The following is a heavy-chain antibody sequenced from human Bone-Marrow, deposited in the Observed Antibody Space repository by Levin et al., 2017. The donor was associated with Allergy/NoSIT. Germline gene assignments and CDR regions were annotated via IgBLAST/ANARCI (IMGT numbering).Heavy chain of an antibody. V-gene: IGHV3-23*01. J-gene: IGHJ3*02. CDR1: GFTFSSYG. D-gene: IGHD1-26*01. CDR2: SSNSGKST. CDR3: AKVWGGATLGAFDS. Sequence: GGSLRLSCAASGFTFSSYGMSWVRQAPGKGLEWVSGSSNSGKSTYYADSVRGRFTISRDNAKNTLYLQMNSLRAEDTAVYYCAKVWGGATLGAFDSWGQGTMVTVSS.